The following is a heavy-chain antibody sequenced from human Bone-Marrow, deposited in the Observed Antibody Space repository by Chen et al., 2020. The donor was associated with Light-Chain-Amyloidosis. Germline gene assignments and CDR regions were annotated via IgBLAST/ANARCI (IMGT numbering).Heavy chain of an antibody. CDR3: ARRRDGYNFDY. Sequence: EVQLEQSGPEVKKPGESLKICCKGSGYTFPNYWIGWVRQMPGKGMEWMGVIYPDDSDARYSPSFEGQVTISADKSITTAYLQWRSLKASDTAMYYCARRRDGYNFDYWGQGTLVTVSS. D-gene: IGHD5-12*01. J-gene: IGHJ4*02. CDR2: IYPDDSDA. V-gene: IGHV5-51*01. CDR1: GYTFPNYW.